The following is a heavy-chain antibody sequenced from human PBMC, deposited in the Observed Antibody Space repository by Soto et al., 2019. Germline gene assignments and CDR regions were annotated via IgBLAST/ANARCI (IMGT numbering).Heavy chain of an antibody. Sequence: PGGSLRLSCAASGSTFSSYGMHWVRQAPGKGLEWVAVIWYDGSNKYYADSVKGRFTISRDNSKNTLYLQMNSLRAEDTAVYYCARDEGLGVNYYYYGMDVWGQGTTVTVSS. J-gene: IGHJ6*02. CDR2: IWYDGSNK. D-gene: IGHD3-10*01. V-gene: IGHV3-33*01. CDR3: ARDEGLGVNYYYYGMDV. CDR1: GSTFSSYG.